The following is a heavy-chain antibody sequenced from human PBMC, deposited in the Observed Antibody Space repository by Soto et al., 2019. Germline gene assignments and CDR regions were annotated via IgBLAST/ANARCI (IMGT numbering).Heavy chain of an antibody. V-gene: IGHV3-30*18. CDR3: AKPRSSLEWPPFDP. Sequence: QVKLVESGGGVVQSGRSRRLSCAAPGFTFRSYGMHWVRQSPGKGLEWVAVIKSDGRNTDYADSVKGRFFISRDNTRNMLYLQMNSLRADDTAGHYCAKPRSSLEWPPFDPWGQGTLVTVSS. D-gene: IGHD3-3*01. CDR2: IKSDGRNT. J-gene: IGHJ5*02. CDR1: GFTFRSYG.